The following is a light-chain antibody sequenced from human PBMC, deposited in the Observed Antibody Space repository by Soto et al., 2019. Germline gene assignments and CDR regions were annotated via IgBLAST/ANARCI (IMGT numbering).Light chain of an antibody. CDR3: QQGYSTPST. J-gene: IGKJ4*02. CDR1: QNTNTY. Sequence: DIQMTQSPSSLSASVGDRVSLTCRASQNTNTYLNWYHQKPGKAPKLLIYAASTLQSGVPSTFSGSGSGTDFTLTISGLQPDDFATYYCQQGYSTPSTFGGGTKV. V-gene: IGKV1-39*01. CDR2: AAS.